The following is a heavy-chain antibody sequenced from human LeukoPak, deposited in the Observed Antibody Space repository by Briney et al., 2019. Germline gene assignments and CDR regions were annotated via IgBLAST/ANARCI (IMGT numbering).Heavy chain of an antibody. CDR1: GFTFSSYA. CDR3: AKATEWLVPNWFDP. CDR2: ISGSGGST. V-gene: IGHV3-23*01. J-gene: IGHJ5*02. D-gene: IGHD6-19*01. Sequence: PGASLRLSCAASGFTFSSYAMSWVRQAPGKGLEWDSAISGSGGSTYYADSVKGRFTISRDNSKNTLYLQMNSLRAEDTAVYYCAKATEWLVPNWFDPWGQGTLVTVSS.